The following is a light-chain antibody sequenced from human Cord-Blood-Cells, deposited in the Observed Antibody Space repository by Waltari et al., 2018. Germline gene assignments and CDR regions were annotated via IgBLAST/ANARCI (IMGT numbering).Light chain of an antibody. Sequence: DIQMTQSPSSLSASVGDRVTITCRASQSISSYLNWYQQKPGKAPKLLIYATSSLQSGVPSRFSGNGSGTDFTLTISSLQPEDFATDYCQQSYSTPLTFGGGTKVEIK. CDR3: QQSYSTPLT. V-gene: IGKV1-39*01. J-gene: IGKJ4*01. CDR1: QSISSY. CDR2: ATS.